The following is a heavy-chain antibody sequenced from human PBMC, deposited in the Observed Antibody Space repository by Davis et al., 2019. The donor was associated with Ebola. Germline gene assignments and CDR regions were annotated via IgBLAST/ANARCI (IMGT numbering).Heavy chain of an antibody. CDR3: AKVHPPTTVTTGWFYP. Sequence: PGGSLRLSCAASGFIFSSYAMSWVRQAPGKGLEWVSSISVRSTTYHAASVKGRFTISRDNSKNTLYLQMNSLRAEDTAVYYCAKVHPPTTVTTGWFYPWGQGTLVTVSS. CDR2: ISVRSTT. V-gene: IGHV3-23*01. CDR1: GFIFSSYA. J-gene: IGHJ5*02. D-gene: IGHD4-17*01.